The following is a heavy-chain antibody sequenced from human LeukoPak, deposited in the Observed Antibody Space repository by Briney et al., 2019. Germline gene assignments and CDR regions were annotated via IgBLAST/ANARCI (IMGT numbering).Heavy chain of an antibody. J-gene: IGHJ4*02. Sequence: SETLSLTCTVSGGSISGYYWSWIRQPPGKGLEWIGYIYYSGSTNYNLSLKSRVTISLDTSKNQFSLKLRSVTAADTAVYFCARTLYSSSFENYFDYWGQGTLVTVSS. D-gene: IGHD6-6*01. V-gene: IGHV4-59*01. CDR2: IYYSGST. CDR3: ARTLYSSSFENYFDY. CDR1: GGSISGYY.